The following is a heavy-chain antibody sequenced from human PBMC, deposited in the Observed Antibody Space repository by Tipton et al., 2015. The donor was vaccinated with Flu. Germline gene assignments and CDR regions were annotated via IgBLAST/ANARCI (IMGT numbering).Heavy chain of an antibody. Sequence: QLVQSGAEVKKSGASVKVSCKASGYTFTSYDIIWVRQATGKGLEYMGWMNPNNGNAGYAEKFLGRITMTGDTSISTAYMELSSLISEGTAVYYCAKSQNRRSRYYGVDVWAQGTTASVSS. CDR3: AKSQNRRSRYYGVDV. D-gene: IGHD3-16*02. CDR2: MNPNNGNA. V-gene: IGHV1-8*01. CDR1: GYTFTSYD. J-gene: IGHJ6*02.